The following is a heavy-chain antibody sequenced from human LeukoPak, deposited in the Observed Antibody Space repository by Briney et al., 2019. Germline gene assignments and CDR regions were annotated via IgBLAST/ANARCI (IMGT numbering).Heavy chain of an antibody. V-gene: IGHV4-59*02. J-gene: IGHJ3*02. D-gene: IGHD5-24*01. CDR2: IYYTGST. CDR1: GGSVSNYY. CDR3: ARDGGSNDAFDI. Sequence: SETLSHTCTVSGGSVSNYYWSWIRQPPGKGLEWIGYIYYTGSTNYNPSLKSRVTISGDTSKNQFSLKLSSLTAADTAVYYCARDGGSNDAFDIWGQGTMVTVSS.